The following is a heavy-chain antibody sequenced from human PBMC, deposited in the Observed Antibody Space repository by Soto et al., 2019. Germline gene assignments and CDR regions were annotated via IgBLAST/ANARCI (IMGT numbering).Heavy chain of an antibody. V-gene: IGHV4-30-4*01. CDR2: IYYSGST. D-gene: IGHD5-12*01. CDR1: GRSISSGDYY. Sequence: QVQLQESGPGLVKPSQTLSLTCTVSGRSISSGDYYWSWIRQPPGKGLEWIGYIYYSGSTYYNPSLKSRVTISVDTSKNQFSLKLSSVTAADTAVYYCAREAGYIYYYYGMDVWGQGTTVTVSS. CDR3: AREAGYIYYYYGMDV. J-gene: IGHJ6*02.